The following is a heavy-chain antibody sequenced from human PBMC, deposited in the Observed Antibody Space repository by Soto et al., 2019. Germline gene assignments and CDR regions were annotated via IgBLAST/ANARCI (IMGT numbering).Heavy chain of an antibody. J-gene: IGHJ6*02. D-gene: IGHD6-13*01. CDR2: IIPIFGTA. V-gene: IGHV1-69*13. CDR1: GGTFSSYA. Sequence: ASVKVSCKASGGTFSSYAISWVRQAPGQGLEWMGGIIPIFGTANYAQKFQGRVTITADESTSTAYMELSSLRSEDTAVYYCARDPHIAAAGTWGYYYYGMDVWGQGTTVTSP. CDR3: ARDPHIAAAGTWGYYYYGMDV.